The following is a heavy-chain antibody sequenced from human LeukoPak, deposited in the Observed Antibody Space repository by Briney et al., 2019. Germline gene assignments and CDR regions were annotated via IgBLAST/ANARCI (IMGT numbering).Heavy chain of an antibody. Sequence: SETLSLTCTVSGGSISNYYWSWIRQPPGKGLEWIGYIYYSGSTNYNPSLKSRVTISVDTSKNQFSLKLSSVTAADPAVYYCARASGGNSPYWGQGTLVTVSS. V-gene: IGHV4-59*08. J-gene: IGHJ4*02. D-gene: IGHD4-23*01. CDR3: ARASGGNSPY. CDR1: GGSISNYY. CDR2: IYYSGST.